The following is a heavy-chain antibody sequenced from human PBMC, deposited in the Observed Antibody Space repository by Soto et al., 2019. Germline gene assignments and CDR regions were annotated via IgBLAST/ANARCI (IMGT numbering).Heavy chain of an antibody. CDR2: TNPKRGDA. CDR1: GYTFTNFD. D-gene: IGHD2-2*01. V-gene: IGHV1-8*01. CDR3: ARINSDCVRTSCHLDY. Sequence: QVQLVQSGAEVKKPGASVKVSCKASGYTFTNFDINWVRQAPGQGLEGMGWTNPKRGDAGYAQKFQGRVTMTRDTSKSIAYMEVSSLRSEDTAMYYCARINSDCVRTSCHLDYWGQGTLVTVSS. J-gene: IGHJ4*02.